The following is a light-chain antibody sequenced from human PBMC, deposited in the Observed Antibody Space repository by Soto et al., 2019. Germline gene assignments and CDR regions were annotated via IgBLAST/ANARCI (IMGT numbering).Light chain of an antibody. V-gene: IGKV1-33*01. CDR3: QQYDFLVT. CDR2: DAS. J-gene: IGKJ5*01. Sequence: DLQMTQSPSSLSASVGDRVTITCQASQDLNNYLNWYQQKPGKAPELLIYDASNLQTGVPTRFSGSGSGKHFTFTISSLQYEDIAKYFCQQYDFLVTFGQGTRLEIQ. CDR1: QDLNNY.